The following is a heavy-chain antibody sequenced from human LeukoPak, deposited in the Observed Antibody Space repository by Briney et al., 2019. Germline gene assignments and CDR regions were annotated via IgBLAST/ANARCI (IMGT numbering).Heavy chain of an antibody. D-gene: IGHD5-18*01. CDR3: ARARRGYSYEPFDY. V-gene: IGHV4-38-2*01. Sequence: SETLSLTCAVSGYSISSGYYWGWIRQPPGRGLEWIGSIYHSRSNYYNPSLKSRVTISVDTSKNQFSLRLSSVTAADTAVYYCARARRGYSYEPFDYWGQGTLVTVSS. CDR2: IYHSRSN. J-gene: IGHJ4*02. CDR1: GYSISSGYY.